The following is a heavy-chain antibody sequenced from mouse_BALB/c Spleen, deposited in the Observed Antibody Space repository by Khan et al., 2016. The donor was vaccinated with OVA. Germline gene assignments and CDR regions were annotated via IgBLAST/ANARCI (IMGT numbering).Heavy chain of an antibody. CDR3: VRDGAYHRNDGWFAY. D-gene: IGHD2-14*01. J-gene: IGHJ3*01. Sequence: QIQLVQSGAELARPGASVKMSRKASGYTFTSYTIHWIKERPGQGLEWIGYINPSNGYTNYNQKFRDKATLTTDKSSTTAYLQLSSLTSDDSAVYNCVRDGAYHRNDGWFAYWGQGTLVTVSA. CDR1: GYTFTSYT. V-gene: IGHV1-4*01. CDR2: INPSNGYT.